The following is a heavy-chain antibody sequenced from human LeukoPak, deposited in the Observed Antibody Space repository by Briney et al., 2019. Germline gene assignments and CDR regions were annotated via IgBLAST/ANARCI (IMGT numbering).Heavy chain of an antibody. J-gene: IGHJ3*02. Sequence: ASVTVSCTASGYTFTSYDINWVRQAPGQGLEWMGWMNPNSGNTGYAQKFQGRVTMTRNTSISTAYMELSSLRSEDTAVYYCARGNYYGSGSQDAFDIWGQGTMVTVSS. CDR3: ARGNYYGSGSQDAFDI. CDR2: MNPNSGNT. D-gene: IGHD3-10*01. CDR1: GYTFTSYD. V-gene: IGHV1-8*01.